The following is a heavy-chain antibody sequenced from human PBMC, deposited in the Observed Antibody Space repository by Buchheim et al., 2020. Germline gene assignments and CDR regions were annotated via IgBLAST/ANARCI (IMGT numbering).Heavy chain of an antibody. J-gene: IGHJ6*02. D-gene: IGHD3-10*01. Sequence: QLQLQESGSGLVKPSQTLSLTCAVSGGSISSGGYSWSWIRQPPGKGLEWIGYIYHSGSTYYNPSLKSRVTISVDRYKNQFSLKLSSVTAADTAVYYCARGGGSGSSPPPYYYYGMDVWGQGTT. CDR2: IYHSGST. V-gene: IGHV4-30-2*01. CDR3: ARGGGSGSSPPPYYYYGMDV. CDR1: GGSISSGGYS.